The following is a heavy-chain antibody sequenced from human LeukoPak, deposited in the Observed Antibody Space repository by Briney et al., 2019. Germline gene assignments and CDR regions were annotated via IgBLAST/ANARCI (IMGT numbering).Heavy chain of an antibody. J-gene: IGHJ6*02. CDR3: ARHVSGYYYGMDV. V-gene: IGHV3-21*01. CDR2: ISSSSSYI. Sequence: GGSLRLSCAASGFTFSSYSMNWVRQAPGKGLEWVSSISSSSSYIYYADSVKGRFTISRDNAKNSLYLQMNSLRAEDTAVYYCARHVSGYYYGMDVWGQGTTVTVSS. CDR1: GFTFSSYS.